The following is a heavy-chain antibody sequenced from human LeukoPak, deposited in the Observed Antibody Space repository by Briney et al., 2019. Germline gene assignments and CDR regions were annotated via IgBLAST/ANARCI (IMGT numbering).Heavy chain of an antibody. J-gene: IGHJ4*02. CDR3: AKEDSSWFDY. CDR1: GFTFSSYA. CDR2: ISASGGGI. V-gene: IGHV3-23*01. Sequence: GGSPRLSCAASGFTFSSYAMSWVRQAPGKGLEWVSSISASGGGIYYADSVKGRFTISRDNSKNKLFLQMNSLRAEDTAVYYCAKEDSSWFDYWGRGPLVSVSS.